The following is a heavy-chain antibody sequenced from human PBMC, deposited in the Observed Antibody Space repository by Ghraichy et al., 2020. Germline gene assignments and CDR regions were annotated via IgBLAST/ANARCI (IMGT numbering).Heavy chain of an antibody. CDR2: ISSSSSTI. CDR1: GFTFSSYS. J-gene: IGHJ6*02. Sequence: GGSLRLSCAASGFTFSSYSMNWVRQAPGKGLEWVSYISSSSSTIYYADSVKGRFTISRDNAKNSLYLQMNSLRDEDTAVYYCARALVVVVAATNSYYYYGMDVWGQGTTVTVSS. D-gene: IGHD2-15*01. CDR3: ARALVVVVAATNSYYYYGMDV. V-gene: IGHV3-48*02.